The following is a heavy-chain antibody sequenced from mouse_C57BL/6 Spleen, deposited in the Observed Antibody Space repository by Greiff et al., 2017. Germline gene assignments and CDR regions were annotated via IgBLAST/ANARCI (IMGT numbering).Heavy chain of an antibody. V-gene: IGHV1-81*01. CDR3: ASWVLRFYAMDY. CDR2: IYPRSGNT. J-gene: IGHJ4*01. Sequence: QVHVKQSGAELARPGASVKLSCKASGYTFTSYGISWVKQRTGQGLEWIGEIYPRSGNTYYNEKFKGKATLTADKSSSTAYMELLSLTSEYSAVYFCASWVLRFYAMDYWGQGTSGTVSA. D-gene: IGHD1-1*01. CDR1: GYTFTSYG.